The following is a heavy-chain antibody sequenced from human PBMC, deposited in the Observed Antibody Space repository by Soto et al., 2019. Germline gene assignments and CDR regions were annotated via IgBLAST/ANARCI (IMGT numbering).Heavy chain of an antibody. D-gene: IGHD1-20*01. CDR3: VKGLNYNCDNIGSHG. CDR1: GFTFDDYA. Sequence: PGGSLRLSCAASGFTFDDYAMHWVRQLPGKGLEWVSGISWNSGSAAYMDSVKGRFLISRDNAKKSLFLQMRSLRPEDTALYYCVKGLNYNCDNIGSHGWGLGSLVTVSS. CDR2: ISWNSGSA. J-gene: IGHJ4*02. V-gene: IGHV3-9*01.